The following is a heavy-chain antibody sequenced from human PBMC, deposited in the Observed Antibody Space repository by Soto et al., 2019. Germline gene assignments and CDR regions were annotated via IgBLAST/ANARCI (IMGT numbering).Heavy chain of an antibody. CDR2: IKEDGSEE. D-gene: IGHD6-19*01. CDR3: ARPLEQWQLGFGMDV. Sequence: GGSLRLSCEASGFIFRTHWMTWVRQAPGKGLEWVANIKEDGSEENYVDSVKGRFAVSRDKDKNSLYLQLNSLRVEDTAVYYCARPLEQWQLGFGMDVWGQGSPVTVSS. J-gene: IGHJ6*01. CDR1: GFIFRTHW. V-gene: IGHV3-7*01.